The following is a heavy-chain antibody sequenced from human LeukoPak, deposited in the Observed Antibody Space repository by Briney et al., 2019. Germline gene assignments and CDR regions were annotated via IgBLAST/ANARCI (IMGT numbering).Heavy chain of an antibody. J-gene: IGHJ4*02. V-gene: IGHV3-30*03. D-gene: IGHD3-10*01. CDR3: ARDLSPVVRASPMGY. CDR2: ITYDGYYK. CDR1: GFTFTNYG. Sequence: PGTSLRLSCAASGFTFTNYGMHWVRQAPGKGVEWMALITYDGYYKYYSDSVKGRFTISSDTSKNTLYLQMNSLRAEDTAVYYCARDLSPVVRASPMGYWGQGTPVTVSS.